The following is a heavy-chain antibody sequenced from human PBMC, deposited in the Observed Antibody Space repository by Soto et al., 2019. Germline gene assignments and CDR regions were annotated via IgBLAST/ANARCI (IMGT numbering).Heavy chain of an antibody. V-gene: IGHV1-69*12. J-gene: IGHJ6*02. Sequence: QVQLVQSGAEVKKPGSSVQVSCKASGGTFSSYAINWVRQAPGQGLEWMGGIIRIFGTTDYAQRFQGRVTITADESTNTAYMELSSLRSEDTAVYYCAIKGSNEYYCGGMDVWGQGTTVTVSS. CDR3: AIKGSNEYYCGGMDV. CDR1: GGTFSSYA. CDR2: IIRIFGTT. D-gene: IGHD3-10*01.